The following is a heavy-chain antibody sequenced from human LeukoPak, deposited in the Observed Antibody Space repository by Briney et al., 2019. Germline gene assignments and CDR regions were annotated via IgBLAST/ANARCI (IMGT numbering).Heavy chain of an antibody. D-gene: IGHD3-3*01. CDR2: ISSNGGTT. CDR1: GFTFNNYA. V-gene: IGHV3-64*01. Sequence: GGSLRLSCTAPGFTFNNYAMHWVRQAPGQGLEYVSTISSNGGTTYYANSVKGRFTISRDNSKNTLYPPMGSLRVEDMAVYYCARGVAPSRYWGQGTLVTVSS. CDR3: ARGVAPSRY. J-gene: IGHJ4*02.